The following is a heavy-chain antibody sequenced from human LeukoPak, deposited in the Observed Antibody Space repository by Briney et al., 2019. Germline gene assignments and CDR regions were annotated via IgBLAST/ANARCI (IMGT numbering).Heavy chain of an antibody. Sequence: GGSLRLSCAASGFTFSSYSMNWVRQAPGKGLEWVSYISSSSSTIYYADSVKGRFTISRDNAKNSLYLQMNSLRAEDTAVYYCARDREYCGGDCFNHDAFDIWGQGTMVTVSS. CDR1: GFTFSSYS. CDR2: ISSSSSTI. V-gene: IGHV3-48*01. D-gene: IGHD2-21*02. J-gene: IGHJ3*02. CDR3: ARDREYCGGDCFNHDAFDI.